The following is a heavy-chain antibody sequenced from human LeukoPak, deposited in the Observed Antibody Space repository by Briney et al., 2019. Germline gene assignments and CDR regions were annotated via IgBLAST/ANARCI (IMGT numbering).Heavy chain of an antibody. J-gene: IGHJ4*02. CDR1: GFTFSSYA. Sequence: GGSLRLSCAASGFTFSSYAMSWVRQAPGKGLEWVSAIIGSGGSTYYADSVKGRFTISRDNPKNTLYLQMNSLRAEDTAVYYCAKFRSSDHDPYFDYWGQGTLVTVSS. CDR2: IIGSGGST. V-gene: IGHV3-23*01. D-gene: IGHD5-12*01. CDR3: AKFRSSDHDPYFDY.